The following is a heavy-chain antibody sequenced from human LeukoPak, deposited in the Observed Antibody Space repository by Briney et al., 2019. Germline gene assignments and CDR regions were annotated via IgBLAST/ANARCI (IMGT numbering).Heavy chain of an antibody. J-gene: IGHJ6*02. V-gene: IGHV4-59*08. Sequence: SETLSLTCTVSGGSISSYYWSWIRQPPGKGLEWIGYIYYSGSTNYNPSLKSRVTISVDTSKNQFSLKLSSVTAADTAVYYCARARGGSYHYYGMDVWGQGTTVTVSS. CDR3: ARARGGSYHYYGMDV. D-gene: IGHD1-26*01. CDR2: IYYSGST. CDR1: GGSISSYY.